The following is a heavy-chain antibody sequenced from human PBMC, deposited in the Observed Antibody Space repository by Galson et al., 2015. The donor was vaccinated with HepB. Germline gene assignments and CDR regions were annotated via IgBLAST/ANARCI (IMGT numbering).Heavy chain of an antibody. CDR2: INPNSGGT. J-gene: IGHJ5*02. D-gene: IGHD2-2*01. V-gene: IGHV1-2*02. CDR3: AREDIVVVPAATRYWFDP. CDR1: GYTFTGYY. Sequence: SVKVSCKASGYTFTGYYMHWVRQAPGQGLEWMGWINPNSGGTNYAQKFQGRVTMTRDTSISTAYMELSRLRSDDTAVYYCAREDIVVVPAATRYWFDPWGQGNLVTVSS.